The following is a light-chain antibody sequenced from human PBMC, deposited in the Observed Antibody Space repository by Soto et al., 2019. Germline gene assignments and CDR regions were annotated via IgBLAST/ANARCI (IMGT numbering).Light chain of an antibody. CDR2: EGS. V-gene: IGLV2-23*01. Sequence: QSALTQPASVSGSPGQSITISCTGTSSDVGSYNLVSWYQQHPGKAPKLMIYEGSKRPSGVSNRVSGSKSGNTASLTISGLQAEDEADYYCCSYAGSTDVFGTGTKLTVL. CDR3: CSYAGSTDV. CDR1: SSDVGSYNL. J-gene: IGLJ1*01.